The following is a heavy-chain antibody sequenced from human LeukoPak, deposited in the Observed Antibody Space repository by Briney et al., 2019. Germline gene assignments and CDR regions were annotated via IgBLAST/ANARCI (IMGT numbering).Heavy chain of an antibody. CDR2: INPNSGGT. V-gene: IGHV1-2*02. J-gene: IGHJ4*02. D-gene: IGHD2-2*01. CDR3: ARELGFCSSASCPLYHY. CDR1: GYTFTDYY. Sequence: ASVKVSCKASGYTFTDYYIHWVRQAPGQGFEWMGWINPNSGGTNYAQNFQGRVTMTRDTSISTAYMELSSLRSDDTAMYYCARELGFCSSASCPLYHYWGQGTLVTVSS.